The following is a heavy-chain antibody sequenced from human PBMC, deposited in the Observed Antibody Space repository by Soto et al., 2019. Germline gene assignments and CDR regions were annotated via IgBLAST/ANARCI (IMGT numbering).Heavy chain of an antibody. D-gene: IGHD4-17*01. CDR2: IYYPGTA. Sequence: SGTLSLPCTVSCGTISPYCWSWIRQSTGKGLEWLGYIYYPGTADYNPSPQNRVTLSVDTSTNRFSLELTSVTAADTAVYYCARQPEDGDYGYYFEYWGPGILVTVSS. V-gene: IGHV4-59*01. J-gene: IGHJ4*02. CDR1: CGTISPYC. CDR3: ARQPEDGDYGYYFEY.